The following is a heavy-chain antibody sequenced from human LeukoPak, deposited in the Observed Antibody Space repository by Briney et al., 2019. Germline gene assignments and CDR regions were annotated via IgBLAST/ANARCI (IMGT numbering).Heavy chain of an antibody. CDR2: IIPIFGTA. CDR1: GGTFSSYA. V-gene: IGHV1-69*06. CDR3: ARVIQLPNEYFQH. D-gene: IGHD2-2*01. J-gene: IGHJ1*01. Sequence: SVKISCKASGGTFSSYAISWVRQAPGQGLEWMGGIIPIFGTANYAQKFQGRVTITADKSTSTAYMELSSLRSEDTAVYYCARVIQLPNEYFQHWGQGTLVTVSS.